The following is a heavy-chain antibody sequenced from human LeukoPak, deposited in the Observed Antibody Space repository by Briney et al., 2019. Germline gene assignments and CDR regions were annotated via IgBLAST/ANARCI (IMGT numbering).Heavy chain of an antibody. Sequence: GGSLRLSCAASGFTFSDYFMSWIRQAPGKGLEWVSYISSSTYTNYADSVKGRFTISRDNAKNSLYLHMNSLRAEDTAVYYCARDIGGYNYDYWGQGTLVTVSS. CDR3: ARDIGGYNYDY. CDR1: GFTFSDYF. J-gene: IGHJ4*02. CDR2: ISSSTYT. D-gene: IGHD5-24*01. V-gene: IGHV3-11*06.